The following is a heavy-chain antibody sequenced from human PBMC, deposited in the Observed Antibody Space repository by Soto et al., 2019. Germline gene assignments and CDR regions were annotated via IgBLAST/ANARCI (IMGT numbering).Heavy chain of an antibody. D-gene: IGHD2-15*01. V-gene: IGHV6-1*01. J-gene: IGHJ4*02. CDR3: ARDPADFNSGFDY. CDR1: GDSVSNNGAT. Sequence: SQTLSLTCAICGDSVSNNGATWNWIRQSPSRGLEWLRRAYYRSRWRYDYATSVRGGITINPDTSKNQFSLQLNSVTPEDTAVYYCARDPADFNSGFDYWGQGTPVTVSS. CDR2: AYYRSRWRY.